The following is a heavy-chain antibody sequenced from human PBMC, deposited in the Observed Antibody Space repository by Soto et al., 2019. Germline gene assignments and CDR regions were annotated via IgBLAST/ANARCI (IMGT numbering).Heavy chain of an antibody. CDR2: VHSGGTA. CDR1: GFSVSRNY. Sequence: GRSLRLSCAASGFSVSRNYINWVRQAPGKGLEWVSVVHSGGTAYYADSVKGRFTISRDSSKNTVYLQMNSLRVEDTGVFYCGGDRFGGTKVFDTVGEGKMVTVS. J-gene: IGHJ3*02. CDR3: GGDRFGGTKVFDT. V-gene: IGHV3-53*01. D-gene: IGHD3-16*01.